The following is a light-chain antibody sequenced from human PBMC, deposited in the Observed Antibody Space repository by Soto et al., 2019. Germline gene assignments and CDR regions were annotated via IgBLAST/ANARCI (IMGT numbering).Light chain of an antibody. CDR1: SGHSNYA. Sequence: QPVLTQSPSASASLGASATLTCTLSSGHSNYAIAWHQQQSEKGPRYLMKLNSDGSHSKGDGIPDRFSGSSSGAERYLTISSLQSEDEADYYCQTWGSGIVVFGGGTKLTVL. V-gene: IGLV4-69*01. CDR2: LNSDGSH. CDR3: QTWGSGIVV. J-gene: IGLJ2*01.